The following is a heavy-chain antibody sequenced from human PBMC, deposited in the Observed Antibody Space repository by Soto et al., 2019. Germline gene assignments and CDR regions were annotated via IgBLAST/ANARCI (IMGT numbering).Heavy chain of an antibody. V-gene: IGHV3-23*01. CDR2: ISGSGGST. Sequence: EVQLLESGGGLVQPGGSLRLSCAASGFPFSNYAVSWVRQAPGKGMEWVSAISGSGGSTYYADSVKGRFTISRDNSKNTLLLQMSTLRGKDTAVYYCAKGAPDIPGGRGVAYWGQGTLVTVSS. D-gene: IGHD3-9*01. CDR1: GFPFSNYA. CDR3: AKGAPDIPGGRGVAY. J-gene: IGHJ4*02.